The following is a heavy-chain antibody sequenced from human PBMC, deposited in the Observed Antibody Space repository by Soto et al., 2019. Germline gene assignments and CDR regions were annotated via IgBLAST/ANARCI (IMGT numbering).Heavy chain of an antibody. D-gene: IGHD6-13*01. V-gene: IGHV3-21*01. CDR3: ARAHVGSRWGYFDY. CDR1: GFTFRSYS. CDR2: ISYTSSDM. Sequence: GGSLRLSCVASGFTFRSYSITWVRQAPGKGLEWVSSISYTSSDMDYADSVRGRFSISRDNAKNSLFPQKNSLRVEDTAVYYCARAHVGSRWGYFDYWGQGSQVTVSS. J-gene: IGHJ4*02.